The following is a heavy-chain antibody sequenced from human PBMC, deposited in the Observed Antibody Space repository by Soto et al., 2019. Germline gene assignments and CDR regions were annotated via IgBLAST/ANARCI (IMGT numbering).Heavy chain of an antibody. V-gene: IGHV4-31*03. CDR2: IYYSGST. D-gene: IGHD3-16*01. Sequence: SETLSLTCTVSGGSISSGGYYWSWIRQHPGKGLEWIGYIYYSGSTYYNPSLKSRVTISVDTSKNQFSLKLSSVTAADTAVYYCAREKLRGLSDYWGQGTLVTVSS. J-gene: IGHJ4*02. CDR3: AREKLRGLSDY. CDR1: GGSISSGGYY.